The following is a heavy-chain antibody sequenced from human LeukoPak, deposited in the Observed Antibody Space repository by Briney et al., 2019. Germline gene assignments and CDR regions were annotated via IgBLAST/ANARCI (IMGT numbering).Heavy chain of an antibody. Sequence: GGSLRLSCAAPGFSFSSNWMGWVRQAPGKGLEWVAHIKRDGSQKYYLDSVKGRFTISRDNAKNSLYLQMNSLRVEDTAVYYCAGTADYWGQGTLVTVSS. D-gene: IGHD1-1*01. V-gene: IGHV3-7*01. CDR3: AGTADY. CDR2: IKRDGSQK. CDR1: GFSFSSNW. J-gene: IGHJ4*02.